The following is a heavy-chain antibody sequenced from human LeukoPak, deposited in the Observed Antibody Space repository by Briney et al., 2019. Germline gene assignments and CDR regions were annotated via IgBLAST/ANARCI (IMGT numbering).Heavy chain of an antibody. J-gene: IGHJ4*02. D-gene: IGHD3-22*01. CDR3: AGRRNYYDSSGSYYYFDY. Sequence: SEALSLTCTVSGGSMSGYYCSWIRQPPGKGLEWIGYVSYSGSTNYNPSLKSRVTISVDTSKNQFSLKLSSVTAADTGVYYWAGRRNYYDSSGSYYYFDYWGQGTLVTVSS. CDR2: VSYSGST. CDR1: GGSMSGYY. V-gene: IGHV4-59*08.